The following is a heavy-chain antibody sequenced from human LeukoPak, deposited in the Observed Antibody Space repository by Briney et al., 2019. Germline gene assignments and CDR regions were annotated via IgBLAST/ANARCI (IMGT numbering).Heavy chain of an antibody. Sequence: SETLSLTCTVSGGSISSYYWSWIRQPPGKGLEWIGYIYYSGSTNYNPSLRSRVTISVDTSKNQFSLKLSSVTAADTAVYYCARGGGYGSGSYLFDYWGQGTLVTVSS. D-gene: IGHD3-10*01. V-gene: IGHV4-59*01. CDR3: ARGGGYGSGSYLFDY. CDR2: IYYSGST. CDR1: GGSISSYY. J-gene: IGHJ4*02.